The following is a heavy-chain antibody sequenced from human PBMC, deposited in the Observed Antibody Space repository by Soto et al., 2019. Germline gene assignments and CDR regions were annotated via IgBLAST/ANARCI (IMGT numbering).Heavy chain of an antibody. CDR1: GGSISSSSYY. D-gene: IGHD2-15*01. J-gene: IGHJ6*03. V-gene: IGHV4-39*01. Sequence: PSETLSLTCTVSGGSISSSSYYWGWIRQPPGKGLEWIGSIYYSGSTYYNPSLKSRVTISVDTSKNQFSLKLSSVTAADTAVYYCARTYCSGGSCYPPYYSYMDVWGKGTTVTVSS. CDR2: IYYSGST. CDR3: ARTYCSGGSCYPPYYSYMDV.